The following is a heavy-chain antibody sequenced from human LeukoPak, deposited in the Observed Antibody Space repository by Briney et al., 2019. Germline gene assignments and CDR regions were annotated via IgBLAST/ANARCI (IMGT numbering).Heavy chain of an antibody. J-gene: IGHJ4*02. Sequence: GGPLRLSCAASGFTFGSYAMTRVGQAPGKRLECVSAISGNSGSSYYADSVKGRFTISRDNSKNTLYLQMNSLRAEDTAVYYCAKAPYIVGATKSLDYWGQGTLVTVSS. CDR3: AKAPYIVGATKSLDY. CDR1: GFTFGSYA. V-gene: IGHV3-23*01. D-gene: IGHD1-26*01. CDR2: ISGNSGSS.